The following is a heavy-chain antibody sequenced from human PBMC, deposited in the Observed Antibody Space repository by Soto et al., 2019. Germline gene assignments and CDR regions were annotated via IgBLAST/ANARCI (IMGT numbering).Heavy chain of an antibody. V-gene: IGHV3-23*01. D-gene: IGHD3-22*01. CDR3: AVGRHKTSGSNTWFDP. Sequence: GGSLRLSCAASGFTFSSYAMSWVRQAPGKGLGWVSTISDTGGGTFYAGSVKGRFTISRDNSKTTLYLQMHSLRADDSAIYFCAVGRHKTSGSNTWFDPWGRGTLVTVSS. CDR1: GFTFSSYA. J-gene: IGHJ5*02. CDR2: ISDTGGGT.